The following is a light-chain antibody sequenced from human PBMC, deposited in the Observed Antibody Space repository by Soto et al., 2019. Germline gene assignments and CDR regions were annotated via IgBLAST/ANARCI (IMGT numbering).Light chain of an antibody. J-gene: IGKJ1*01. CDR2: RTS. Sequence: EIVLTQSPGPLSLSPGERATLSFRSSQSVSSTYLAWYQQKPGQAPRLLIYRTSTRATGIPDRFSGSGSGTDFTLTITTLEPEDFAVYYCQQYGNSPQTFGQGTKVDIK. V-gene: IGKV3-20*01. CDR1: QSVSSTY. CDR3: QQYGNSPQT.